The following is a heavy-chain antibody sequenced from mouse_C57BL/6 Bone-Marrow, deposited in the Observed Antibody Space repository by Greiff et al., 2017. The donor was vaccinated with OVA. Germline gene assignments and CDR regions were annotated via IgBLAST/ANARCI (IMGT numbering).Heavy chain of an antibody. CDR2: ISSGGSYT. D-gene: IGHD4-1*01. J-gene: IGHJ3*01. CDR3: ARLGGTSSWFAY. V-gene: IGHV5-6*01. Sequence: EVQLVESGGDLVKPGGSLKLSCAASGFTFSSYGMSWVRQTPDKRLEWVATISSGGSYTYYPDSVKGRFTISRDNAKNTLYLQMSSLESEDTAMDYCARLGGTSSWFAYWGQGTLVTVSA. CDR1: GFTFSSYG.